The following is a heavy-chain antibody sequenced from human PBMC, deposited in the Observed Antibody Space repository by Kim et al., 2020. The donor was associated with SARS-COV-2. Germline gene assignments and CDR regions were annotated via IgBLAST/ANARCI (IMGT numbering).Heavy chain of an antibody. D-gene: IGHD1-7*01. CDR3: ARGEASGTTRYCDH. V-gene: IGHV3-30*01. J-gene: IGHJ4*02. Sequence: ADSVKGRLTITRDKSKNTVLLQMNSVRSEDTAVYYCARGEASGTTRYCDHWGQGTLVTVSS.